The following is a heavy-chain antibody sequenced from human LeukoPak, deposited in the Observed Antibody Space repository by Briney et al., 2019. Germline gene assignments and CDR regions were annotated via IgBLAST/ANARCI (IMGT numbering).Heavy chain of an antibody. J-gene: IGHJ4*02. Sequence: GGSLRLSCAASGFTFSNAWMNWVRQAPGKGLEWVGRIKSETDGGTTDYASPVKGRFTISRDGSKNTLYLQMNSLKTEDTAVYYCTTGYLSYYDRSGYYWPFDYWGQGTLVTVSS. V-gene: IGHV3-15*07. CDR2: IKSETDGGTT. D-gene: IGHD3-22*01. CDR1: GFTFSNAW. CDR3: TTGYLSYYDRSGYYWPFDY.